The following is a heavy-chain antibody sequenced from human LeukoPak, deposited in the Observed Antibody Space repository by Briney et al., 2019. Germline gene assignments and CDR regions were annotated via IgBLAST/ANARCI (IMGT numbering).Heavy chain of an antibody. CDR3: ARAPMIVVVFPPRLDF. CDR2: IDPNTGGT. D-gene: IGHD3-22*01. Sequence: SSVPVSLKTSGYTFTGYYMHWVRQAPGQGLEWMGWIDPNTGGTNYAQKFQGRVTMTSDTSISTAYMELSSLRSDDTAVYYCARAPMIVVVFPPRLDFWG. V-gene: IGHV1-2*02. CDR1: GYTFTGYY. J-gene: IGHJ3*01.